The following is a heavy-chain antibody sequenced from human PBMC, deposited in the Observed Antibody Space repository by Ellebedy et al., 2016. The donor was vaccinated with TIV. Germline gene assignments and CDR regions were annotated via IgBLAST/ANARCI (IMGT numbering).Heavy chain of an antibody. CDR2: INSDGSIT. D-gene: IGHD2-2*01. V-gene: IGHV3-74*01. CDR1: GFTFISYW. CDR3: ARGLVVVPAAMRY. J-gene: IGHJ4*02. Sequence: GGSLRLXXAASGFTFISYWMHWVRQAPGKGLAWVSRINSDGSITNYADSVKGRFTISRDNAKNTLYLQMNSLRAEDTAVYYCARGLVVVPAAMRYWGQGTLVTVSS.